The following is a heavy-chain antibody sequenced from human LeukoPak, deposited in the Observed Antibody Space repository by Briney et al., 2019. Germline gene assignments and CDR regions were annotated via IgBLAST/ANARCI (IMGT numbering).Heavy chain of an antibody. J-gene: IGHJ4*02. V-gene: IGHV4-4*07. Sequence: PSETLSLTCTVSGGSISSYYWSWIRQPAGKGLEWIGRIYASGSTNYNPSLKSRVTMSVDTSKNQFSLKLSSVTAADTAVYYCARSPRPIDEWELPRREVYFDYWGQGTLVTVSS. CDR2: IYASGST. CDR1: GGSISSYY. D-gene: IGHD1-26*01. CDR3: ARSPRPIDEWELPRREVYFDY.